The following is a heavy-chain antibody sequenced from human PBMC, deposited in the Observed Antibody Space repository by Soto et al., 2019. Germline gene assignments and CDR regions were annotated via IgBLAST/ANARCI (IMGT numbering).Heavy chain of an antibody. CDR3: TTVGLLWGFDY. CDR1: GFAFSNAW. D-gene: IGHD3-16*01. J-gene: IGHJ4*02. Sequence: EVQLVESGGGLVKPGESLRLSCATSGFAFSNAWMSWVRQAPGKGLEWVGRIKSRTDGGTTDYAAPVKGRFTISRDDSKNTLYLQMNGLKTEDTAVYYCTTVGLLWGFDYWGQGTLVTVSS. V-gene: IGHV3-15*01. CDR2: IKSRTDGGTT.